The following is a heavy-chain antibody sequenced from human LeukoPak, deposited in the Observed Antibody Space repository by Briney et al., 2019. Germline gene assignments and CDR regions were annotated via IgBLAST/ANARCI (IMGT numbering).Heavy chain of an antibody. CDR3: ARISSWVSSSWYYPSYYFDY. D-gene: IGHD6-13*01. V-gene: IGHV4-39*07. Sequence: NPSETLSLTCTVSGGSISSSSYYWGWIRQPPGKGLEWIGSIYYSGSTYYNPSLKSRVTISVDTSKNQFSLKLSSVTAADTAVYYCARISSWVSSSWYYPSYYFDYWGQGTLVTVSS. J-gene: IGHJ4*02. CDR2: IYYSGST. CDR1: GGSISSSSYY.